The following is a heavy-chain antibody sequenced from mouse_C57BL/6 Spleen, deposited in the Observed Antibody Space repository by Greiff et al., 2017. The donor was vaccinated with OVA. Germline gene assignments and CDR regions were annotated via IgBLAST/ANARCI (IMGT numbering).Heavy chain of an antibody. D-gene: IGHD1-1*01. CDR3: ARNYYYGGYFDV. V-gene: IGHV5-17*01. Sequence: EVKLVESGGGLVKPGGSLKLSCAASGFTFSDYGMHWVRQAPEKGLEWVAYISSGSSTIYYADTVKGRFTISRDNAKNTLFLQMTSLRSEDTAMYYCARNYYYGGYFDVWGTGTTVTVSS. J-gene: IGHJ1*03. CDR2: ISSGSSTI. CDR1: GFTFSDYG.